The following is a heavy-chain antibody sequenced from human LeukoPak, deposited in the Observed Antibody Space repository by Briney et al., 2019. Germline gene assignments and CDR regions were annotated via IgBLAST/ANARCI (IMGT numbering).Heavy chain of an antibody. V-gene: IGHV3-21*06. CDR2: ISSNSRYI. CDR1: GFSFSHYA. J-gene: IGHJ4*02. CDR3: ARVAEAAAFDS. Sequence: GGSLRLPCAVSGFSFSHYAINWVRQAPGKGLEWVSSISSNSRYIYYADSMRGRFTISRDNAKNSLYLQMNSLKPEDTAVYYCARVAEAAAFDSWGQGTLVTVSS. D-gene: IGHD6-13*01.